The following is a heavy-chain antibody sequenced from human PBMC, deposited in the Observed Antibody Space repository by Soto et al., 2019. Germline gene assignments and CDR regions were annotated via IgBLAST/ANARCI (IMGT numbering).Heavy chain of an antibody. CDR1: GFTFRIFT. Sequence: PGGSLRLSCAASGFTFRIFTMNCVLQAPGKGLEWVSTISSNSAYIYYTDALRGRFTISRDNAKNSLHLQMNSLRAEDTAVYYCTRDASRDSSARGWFDPWGPGTLVTVSS. CDR3: TRDASRDSSARGWFDP. V-gene: IGHV3-21*01. CDR2: ISSNSAYI. D-gene: IGHD6-13*01. J-gene: IGHJ5*02.